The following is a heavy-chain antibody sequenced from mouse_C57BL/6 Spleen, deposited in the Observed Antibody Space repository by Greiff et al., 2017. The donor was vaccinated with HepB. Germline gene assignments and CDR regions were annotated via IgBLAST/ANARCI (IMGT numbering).Heavy chain of an antibody. CDR1: GFTFSDYY. Sequence: EVKVEESGGGLVQPGGSLKLSCAASGFTFSDYYMYWVRQTPEKRLEWVAYISNGGGSTYYPDTVKGRFTISRDNAKNTLYLQMSRLKSEDTAMYYCARFLGRGYYFDYWGQGTTLTVSS. D-gene: IGHD4-1*01. CDR2: ISNGGGST. CDR3: ARFLGRGYYFDY. V-gene: IGHV5-12*01. J-gene: IGHJ2*01.